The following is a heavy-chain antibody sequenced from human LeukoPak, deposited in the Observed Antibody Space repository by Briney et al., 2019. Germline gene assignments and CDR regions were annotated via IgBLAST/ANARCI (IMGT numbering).Heavy chain of an antibody. J-gene: IGHJ3*01. CDR2: IYYSGST. V-gene: IGHV4-39*06. D-gene: IGHD6-19*01. Sequence: SETLSLTCTVSGGSISSSSYYWGWIRQPPGKGLEWIGSIYYSGSTYYNPSLKSRATISVDTSKNQFTLRLGSVTAADTAVYYCARETEKQWQYWGHGTMVTVSS. CDR3: ARETEKQWQY. CDR1: GGSISSSSYY.